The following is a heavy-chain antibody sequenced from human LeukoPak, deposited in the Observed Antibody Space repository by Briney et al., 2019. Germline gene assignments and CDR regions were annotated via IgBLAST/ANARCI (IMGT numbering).Heavy chain of an antibody. CDR2: ISSSGGSP. Sequence: GGFLRLSCVASVFTFSTYSLSWVRQAPWKGLEWVLAISSSGGSPYYADSVNGRFTISRDNSKNTLYLQMNSLRAEDTALYYCAKDQAPSLSSSRALDYWGQGTLVTVSS. CDR3: AKDQAPSLSSSRALDY. D-gene: IGHD2-2*01. CDR1: VFTFSTYS. V-gene: IGHV3-23*01. J-gene: IGHJ4*02.